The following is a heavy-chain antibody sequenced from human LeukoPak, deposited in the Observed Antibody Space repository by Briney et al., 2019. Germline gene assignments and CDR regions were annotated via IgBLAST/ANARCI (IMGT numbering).Heavy chain of an antibody. J-gene: IGHJ5*02. D-gene: IGHD2-21*02. Sequence: GGSLRLSCATSGFTFTTYEMNWVRQAPGKGLEWVSYITRSGDIKTYAYSVKGRFTISRDNAKNSLYLQMNSLRAEDTAVYYCARGTVVVTAFWFDPWGQGTLVTVSS. V-gene: IGHV3-48*03. CDR2: ITRSGDIK. CDR3: ARGTVVVTAFWFDP. CDR1: GFTFTTYE.